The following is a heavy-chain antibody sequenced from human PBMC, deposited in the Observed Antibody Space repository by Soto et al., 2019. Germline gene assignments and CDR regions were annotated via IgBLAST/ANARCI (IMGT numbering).Heavy chain of an antibody. CDR3: ARDHGGGGLTLEY. Sequence: QVHLEESGGGLVKPGGSLRLSCTASGFTFSDYYMGWIRQPPGKGLEWVSDISNSGRITHHADSVEGRFTISRDNAKNSLYLQMNSLRPEDSAIYYCARDHGGGGLTLEYWGQGTLVTVSS. V-gene: IGHV3-11*01. CDR1: GFTFSDYY. J-gene: IGHJ4*02. CDR2: ISNSGRIT. D-gene: IGHD3-16*01.